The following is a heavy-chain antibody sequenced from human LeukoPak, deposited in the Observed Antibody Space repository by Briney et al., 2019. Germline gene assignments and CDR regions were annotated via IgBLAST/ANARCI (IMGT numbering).Heavy chain of an antibody. J-gene: IGHJ4*02. CDR1: GFTVSSNY. D-gene: IGHD3-10*01. CDR2: IYSGGST. Sequence: PGGSLRLSCAASGFTVSSNYMSWARQAPGTGLGWVSVIYSGGSTYYADSVKGRFTISRDNSKNTLYLQMNSLRAEDTAVYYCARDAGGGLFYFDYWGQGTQVTVSS. CDR3: ARDAGGGLFYFDY. V-gene: IGHV3-53*01.